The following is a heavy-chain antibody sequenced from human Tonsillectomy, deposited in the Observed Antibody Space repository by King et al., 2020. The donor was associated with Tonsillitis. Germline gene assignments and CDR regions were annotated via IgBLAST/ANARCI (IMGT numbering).Heavy chain of an antibody. CDR2: IDPSGSDS. CDR1: GYSFTTYW. J-gene: IGHJ3*01. CDR3: TRRHRLWSGNSEDAFDV. V-gene: IGHV5-10-1*03. Sequence: VQLVQSGAEVKKPGESLRISCQGSGYSFTTYWINWVRQMPGKGLEWMGRIDPSGSDSNYNPSFQGHVTISVDKSINTAFLQWSRLQASDTAIYFCTRRHRLWSGNSEDAFDVWGQGTMVSVSS. D-gene: IGHD3-10*02.